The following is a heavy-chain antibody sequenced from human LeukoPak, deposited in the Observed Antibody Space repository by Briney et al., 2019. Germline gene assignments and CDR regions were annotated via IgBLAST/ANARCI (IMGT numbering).Heavy chain of an antibody. J-gene: IGHJ3*02. CDR1: GFTFSTYA. Sequence: PGGSLRLSCAASGFTFSTYAMHWVRQAPGKGLEYVSAISSNGGSTYYANSVKGRFTISRDNSKNTLYLQMGSLRAEDMAVYYCARDGGGWYYFIDIWGQGTMVTVSS. CDR3: ARDGGGWYYFIDI. V-gene: IGHV3-64*01. CDR2: ISSNGGST. D-gene: IGHD6-19*01.